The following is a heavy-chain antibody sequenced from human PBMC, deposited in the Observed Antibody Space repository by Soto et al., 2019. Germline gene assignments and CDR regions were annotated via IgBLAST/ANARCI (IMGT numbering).Heavy chain of an antibody. CDR1: GFTFSGSA. CDR2: IRSKANSYAT. J-gene: IGHJ4*02. Sequence: EVQLVESGGGLVQPGGSLKLSCAASGFTFSGSAMHWVLQASGKGLEWVGRIRSKANSYATAYAASVKGRFTISRYDSKNTAYLKMNSLKTEDTAVYYCTRQGDYWGQGTLVTVSS. CDR3: TRQGDY. V-gene: IGHV3-73*01.